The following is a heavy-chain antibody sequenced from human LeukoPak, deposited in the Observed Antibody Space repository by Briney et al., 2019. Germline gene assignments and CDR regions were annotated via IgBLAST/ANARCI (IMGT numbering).Heavy chain of an antibody. Sequence: GGSLRLSSVASGLTVSGNSMSWVRQAPGKGLEWVSTTNSGGNTYYGDSVRGRFTVSRDKSKNILYLQMNSLRAEDTAVYYCARVKDPSGLFYWGQGAQVTVSS. V-gene: IGHV3-53*01. D-gene: IGHD2-15*01. CDR3: ARVKDPSGLFY. CDR2: TNSGGNT. CDR1: GLTVSGNS. J-gene: IGHJ4*02.